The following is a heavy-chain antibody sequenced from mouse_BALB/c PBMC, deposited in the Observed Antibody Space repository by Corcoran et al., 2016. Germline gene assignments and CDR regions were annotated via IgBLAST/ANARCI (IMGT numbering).Heavy chain of an antibody. CDR1: GYSITSGYY. CDR2: ISYDGSN. V-gene: IGHV3-6*02. Sequence: DVQLQESGPGLVKPSQSLSLTCSVTGYSITSGYYWNWIRQFPGNKLEWMGYISYDGSNNYNPSLKNRISITRDTSKNQFFLKLNSVTTEDTATYYCAIYYGSSWGWFAYWGQGTLVTVSA. J-gene: IGHJ3*01. D-gene: IGHD1-1*01. CDR3: AIYYGSSWGWFAY.